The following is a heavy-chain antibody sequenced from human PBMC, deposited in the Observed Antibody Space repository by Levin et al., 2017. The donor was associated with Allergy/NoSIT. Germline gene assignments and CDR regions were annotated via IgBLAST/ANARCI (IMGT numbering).Heavy chain of an antibody. CDR3: ARLGRYSFGHYYFDY. CDR2: IYYGGST. CDR1: GGSISTSHYY. V-gene: IGHV4-39*01. Sequence: SETLSLTCTVSGGSISTSHYYWGWVRQPPGKGLEWIGSIYYGGSTYYNPSLKSRVTLSVDTSNNQFFLRVASVTAADTAVYYCARLGRYSFGHYYFDYWGQGTLVTVSS. J-gene: IGHJ4*02. D-gene: IGHD3-10*01.